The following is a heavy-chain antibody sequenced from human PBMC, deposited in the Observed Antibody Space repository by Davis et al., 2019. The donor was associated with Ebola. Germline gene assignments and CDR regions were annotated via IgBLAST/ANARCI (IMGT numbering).Heavy chain of an antibody. V-gene: IGHV4-34*01. Sequence: GSLRLSCAVYGGSFSGYYWSWIRQPPGKGLEWIGEINHSGSTNYNPSLKSRVTISVDTSKNQFSLKLSSVTAADTAVYYCARTRYTYGMDVWGQGTTVTVSS. D-gene: IGHD3-16*02. J-gene: IGHJ6*02. CDR3: ARTRYTYGMDV. CDR1: GGSFSGYY. CDR2: INHSGST.